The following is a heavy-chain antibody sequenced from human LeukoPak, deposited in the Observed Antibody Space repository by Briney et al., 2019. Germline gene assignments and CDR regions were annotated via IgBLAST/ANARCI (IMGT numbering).Heavy chain of an antibody. D-gene: IGHD5-24*01. CDR2: IDHSGST. CDR3: ARGWGRGYNSGSKNFDY. Sequence: SETLSLTCAVYGGSFSDYSWSWIRQPPGKGLEWIGEIDHSGSTNYNPSLKSRVTISVDTSRNQFSLKLTSVTAADTAVYYCARGWGRGYNSGSKNFDYWGQGTLVTVSS. V-gene: IGHV4-34*01. CDR1: GGSFSDYS. J-gene: IGHJ4*02.